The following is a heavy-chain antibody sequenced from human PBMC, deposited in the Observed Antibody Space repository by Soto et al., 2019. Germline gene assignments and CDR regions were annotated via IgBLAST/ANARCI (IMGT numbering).Heavy chain of an antibody. J-gene: IGHJ4*02. V-gene: IGHV3-23*01. CDR3: TKDSHWAIISPTHDY. CDR2: FRESGGTT. D-gene: IGHD2-2*01. Sequence: VHLWDFGGGLVQPGGSLRLSCAASGFSFSSSAMSWVRQAPGKRLEWVSTFRESGGTTHYADPVKGRFTISRDTSNNILFLQMNILRAEDTAIYYSTKDSHWAIISPTHDYWGQITLVTVSS. CDR1: GFSFSSSA.